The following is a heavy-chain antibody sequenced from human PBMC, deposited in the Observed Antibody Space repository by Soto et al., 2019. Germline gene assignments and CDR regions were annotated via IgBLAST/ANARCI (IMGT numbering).Heavy chain of an antibody. J-gene: IGHJ6*02. V-gene: IGHV3-33*01. Sequence: GGSLRLSCVASGFTVSHHGMHWVRQAPGKGLEWVAIIWYDGSNKYYADSVKGRFTISRDNSKNMLYLQMNSLRAEDTAVYYCARDSGSSSDYYGMDVWGQGTTVTVSS. CDR3: ARDSGSSSDYYGMDV. D-gene: IGHD6-13*01. CDR1: GFTVSHHG. CDR2: IWYDGSNK.